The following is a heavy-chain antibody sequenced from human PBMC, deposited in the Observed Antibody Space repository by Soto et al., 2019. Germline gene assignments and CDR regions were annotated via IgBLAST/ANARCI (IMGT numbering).Heavy chain of an antibody. CDR1: GFTFSSYA. Sequence: EVQLLESGGGLVQPGGSLRLSCTASGFTFSSYAMNWVRQAPGKGLEWVSVISGSGGSTYYADSVKGRFTISRDNSKNKLYLQRNSLRAEDTAGYYCASRTSGWYFDYWGQGTLVTVSS. D-gene: IGHD6-19*01. CDR2: ISGSGGST. V-gene: IGHV3-23*01. CDR3: ASRTSGWYFDY. J-gene: IGHJ4*02.